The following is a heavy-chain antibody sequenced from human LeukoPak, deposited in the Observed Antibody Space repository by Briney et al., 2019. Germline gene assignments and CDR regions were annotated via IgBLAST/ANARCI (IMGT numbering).Heavy chain of an antibody. CDR2: ISSRSSYR. Sequence: GGSLRLSCAASGFTFSSYSMNWVRQAPGKGLEWVSSISSRSSYRYYADSVKGRFTISRDNAKNSLYLQMNSLRAEDTAVYYCARDAPLGGFDYWGQGTLVTVSS. D-gene: IGHD3-10*01. CDR3: ARDAPLGGFDY. J-gene: IGHJ4*02. V-gene: IGHV3-21*01. CDR1: GFTFSSYS.